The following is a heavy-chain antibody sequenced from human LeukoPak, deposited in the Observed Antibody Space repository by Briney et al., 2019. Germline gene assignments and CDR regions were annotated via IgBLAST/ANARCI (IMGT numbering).Heavy chain of an antibody. Sequence: PSETLSLTCTVSGGSISTNNYYWGWIRQPPGKGLEWVGSIYYSVSTYYNPSLKSRITISIYTSKNQFSLKLSSVTAADTAVYYCVTQRGYYDSPDNYWGQGTLVTVSS. CDR1: GGSISTNNYY. CDR3: VTQRGYYDSPDNY. V-gene: IGHV4-39*01. CDR2: IYYSVST. D-gene: IGHD3-22*01. J-gene: IGHJ4*02.